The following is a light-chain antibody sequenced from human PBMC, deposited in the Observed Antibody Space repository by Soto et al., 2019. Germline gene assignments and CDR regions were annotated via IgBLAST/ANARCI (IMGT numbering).Light chain of an antibody. V-gene: IGKV1-27*01. CDR2: GAS. CDR1: QDINNY. CDR3: QTYNSAPLT. J-gene: IGKJ4*01. Sequence: DIQMTQSPSSLSASVGDRVTITCRASQDINNYLAWYQQKPGKVPKLLIYGASTLHSGVPSRFSGRGSGTDFTLTISRLQPGDVATYYCQTYNSAPLTFGGGTKVDIK.